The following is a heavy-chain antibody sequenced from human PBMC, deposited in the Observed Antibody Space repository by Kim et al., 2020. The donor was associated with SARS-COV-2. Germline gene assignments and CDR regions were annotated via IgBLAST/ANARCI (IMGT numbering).Heavy chain of an antibody. Sequence: GGSLRLSCAASGFTFSSHSMNWVRQAPGKGLEWVSSISSSSSYIYYADSVKGRFTISRDNAKNSLYLQMNSLRAEDTAVYYCARGGSYYNWFDPWGQGTLVAVCS. D-gene: IGHD1-26*01. CDR1: GFTFSSHS. V-gene: IGHV3-21*01. CDR2: ISSSSSYI. CDR3: ARGGSYYNWFDP. J-gene: IGHJ5*02.